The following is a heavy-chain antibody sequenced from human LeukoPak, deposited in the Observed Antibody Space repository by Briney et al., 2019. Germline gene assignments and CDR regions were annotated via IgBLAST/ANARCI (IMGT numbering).Heavy chain of an antibody. CDR3: ASLCGGSCYRGYYFDY. CDR2: ISSGGSTI. CDR1: GFTFSDYY. Sequence: PGGSLRLSCAASGFTFSDYYMSWIRQAPGKGLEWVSYISSGGSTIYYADSVKGRFTISRDNAKNSLYLQMNSLRAEDTAVYYCASLCGGSCYRGYYFDYWGQGTLVTVSS. D-gene: IGHD2-15*01. J-gene: IGHJ4*02. V-gene: IGHV3-11*01.